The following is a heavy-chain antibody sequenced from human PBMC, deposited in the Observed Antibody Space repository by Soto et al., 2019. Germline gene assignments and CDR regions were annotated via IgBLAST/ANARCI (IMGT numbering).Heavy chain of an antibody. J-gene: IGHJ4*02. CDR2: GIPILGTP. CDR3: ARDRGYCSGGSCYSDY. Sequence: QVQLVQSGAEGKKPGSSVKVSSKASGGTFSSYTISWVRQAPGQGLEWLGRGIPILGTPSYAQKFQGRVKITADKPTSTAYMELSSLRSEDTAVYYCARDRGYCSGGSCYSDYWGQGTLVTVSS. CDR1: GGTFSSYT. D-gene: IGHD2-15*01. V-gene: IGHV1-69*08.